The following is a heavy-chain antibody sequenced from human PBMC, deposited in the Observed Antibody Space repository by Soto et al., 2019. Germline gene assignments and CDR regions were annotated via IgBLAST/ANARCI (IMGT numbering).Heavy chain of an antibody. CDR2: IYYSGST. D-gene: IGHD2-15*01. Sequence: QVQLQESGPGLVKPSQTLSLTCTVSGGSISSGGYYWSWIRQHPGKGLEWIGYIYYSGSTYYNPSLKSRVTISVDTSKNQFSLKQSSVTAADTAVYYCARVRYCSGGSCYPRFDPWGQGTLVTVSS. J-gene: IGHJ5*02. CDR1: GGSISSGGYY. V-gene: IGHV4-31*03. CDR3: ARVRYCSGGSCYPRFDP.